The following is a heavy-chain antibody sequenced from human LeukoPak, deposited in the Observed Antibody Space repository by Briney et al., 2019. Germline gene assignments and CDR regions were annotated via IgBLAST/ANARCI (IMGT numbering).Heavy chain of an antibody. CDR2: KYYSGNA. V-gene: IGHV4-31*03. J-gene: IGHJ3*02. CDR3: ATPYCSSISCLDVFNM. CDR1: GVSVSDGRYY. Sequence: KPSETLSLTCSVSGVSVSDGRYYWTWIRQHPGKGLEWLGYKYYSGNAKYNPSLKSRLTISIDTSKNQFSLHLSSVTAADTATYYCATPYCSSISCLDVFNMWGQGTRVTVSS. D-gene: IGHD2-2*01.